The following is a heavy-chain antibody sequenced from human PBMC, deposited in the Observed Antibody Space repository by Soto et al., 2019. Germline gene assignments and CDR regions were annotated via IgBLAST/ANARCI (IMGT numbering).Heavy chain of an antibody. J-gene: IGHJ5*02. CDR2: IYYSGST. V-gene: IGHV4-59*01. CDR3: ARAPYYDFWSPPSWFDP. Sequence: KTSETLSLTCTVSGGSISSYYWIWIRQPPGKGLEWIGYIYYSGSTNYNPSLKSRVTISVDTSKNQFSLKLSSVTAADTAVYYCARAPYYDFWSPPSWFDPWGQGTLVTVSS. CDR1: GGSISSYY. D-gene: IGHD3-3*01.